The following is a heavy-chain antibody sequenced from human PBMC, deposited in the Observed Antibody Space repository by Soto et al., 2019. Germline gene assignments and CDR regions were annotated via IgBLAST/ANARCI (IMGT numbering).Heavy chain of an antibody. Sequence: QLQLQESGPGLVKPSETLSLTCTVSGGSISSSSYYWGWIRQPPGKGLEWIGSIYYSGSTYYNPSLKSRVTISVDTSKNQFSLKLSSVTAADTAVYYCARTQGGYYYDSSGYYLDWGQGTLVTVSS. D-gene: IGHD3-22*01. CDR3: ARTQGGYYYDSSGYYLD. CDR1: GGSISSSSYY. V-gene: IGHV4-39*01. CDR2: IYYSGST. J-gene: IGHJ4*02.